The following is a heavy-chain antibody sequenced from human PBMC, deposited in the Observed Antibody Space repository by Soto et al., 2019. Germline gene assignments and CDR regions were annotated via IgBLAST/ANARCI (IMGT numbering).Heavy chain of an antibody. V-gene: IGHV1-18*01. D-gene: IGHD5-12*01. CDR2: ISAYTGNT. CDR3: ARRAIVATIDYFYY. Sequence: QVQLVPSGAEVKKPGASVKVSCKASGYTFTSYGISWVRQAPGQGLERMGWISAYTGNTNYAQKLQGRVTMTTDTSTSTAYMELRCLRSDDAAVYYCARRAIVATIDYFYYWGQGTLVTVSS. CDR1: GYTFTSYG. J-gene: IGHJ4*02.